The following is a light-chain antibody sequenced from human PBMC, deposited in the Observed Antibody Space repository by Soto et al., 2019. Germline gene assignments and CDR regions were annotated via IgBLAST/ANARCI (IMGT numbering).Light chain of an antibody. CDR2: VNT. V-gene: IGLV1-40*01. Sequence: QSVLTQPPSVSGAPGQRVTISCTGRNSNIGAGYDVNWYQHFPGTAPKLLIYVNTNRPSGVTDRFSGSKSGSSTSMAITGLQSEDEADYCCQSYDSSLISMIFGLGTQRTVL. J-gene: IGLJ2*01. CDR3: QSYDSSLISMI. CDR1: NSNIGAGYD.